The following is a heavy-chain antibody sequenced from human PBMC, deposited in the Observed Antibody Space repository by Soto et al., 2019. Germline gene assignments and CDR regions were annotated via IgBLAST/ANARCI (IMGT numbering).Heavy chain of an antibody. V-gene: IGHV4-59*01. J-gene: IGHJ6*02. Sequence: SETLSLTCTVSGGSISSYYWSWIRQPPGKGLEWIGYIYYSGSTNYNPSLKSRVTISVDTSKNQFSLKLSSVTAADTAVYYCARSTXGASRRSYYYGMDVWGQGTTVTVSS. D-gene: IGHD6-6*01. CDR2: IYYSGST. CDR1: GGSISSYY. CDR3: ARSTXGASRRSYYYGMDV.